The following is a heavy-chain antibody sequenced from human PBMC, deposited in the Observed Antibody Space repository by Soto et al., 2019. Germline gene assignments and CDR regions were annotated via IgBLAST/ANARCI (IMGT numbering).Heavy chain of an antibody. CDR2: INPSGGST. Sequence: ASVKVSCKASGYSITSYYMHWVRQASGQGLEWMGIINPSGGSTSYAQKFQGRVTMTRDTSTSTVYMELSSLRSEDTAVYYCARGEGGSGGNAPPTGYYCCMDVRGKVTRVTVAS. J-gene: IGHJ6*03. CDR1: GYSITSYY. CDR3: ARGEGGSGGNAPPTGYYCCMDV. V-gene: IGHV1-46*03. D-gene: IGHD6-19*01.